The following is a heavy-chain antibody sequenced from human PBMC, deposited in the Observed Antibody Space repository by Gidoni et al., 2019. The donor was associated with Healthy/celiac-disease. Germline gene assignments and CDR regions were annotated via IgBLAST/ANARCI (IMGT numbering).Heavy chain of an antibody. CDR1: GLTFSSYG. V-gene: IGHV3-33*01. CDR2: IWYDGSNK. Sequence: QVQLVESGGGVVQPGRSLRLSCAAAGLTFSSYGMHWVRQAPGKGVGWVAVIWYDGSNKYYADSVKGRFTISRDNSKNTLYLQMNSLRAEDTAVYYCARDTVVITKYYYYGMDVWGQGTTVTVSS. D-gene: IGHD3-22*01. J-gene: IGHJ6*02. CDR3: ARDTVVITKYYYYGMDV.